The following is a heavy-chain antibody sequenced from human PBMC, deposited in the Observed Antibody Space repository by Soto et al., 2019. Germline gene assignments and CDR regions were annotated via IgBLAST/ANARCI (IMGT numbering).Heavy chain of an antibody. CDR2: VYYDGSP. V-gene: IGHV4-39*01. CDR1: GASVSTSTYH. D-gene: IGHD6-13*01. CDR3: ARHGAAVLYYYGMDV. Sequence: QLQLQESGPGLVKPSETLSLTCTISGASVSTSTYHWGWMRQPPGKGLEWIGTVYYDGSPYYNPSLKSRVTLSVDTSMNQFSLKVPSVTAADTAVYYCARHGAAVLYYYGMDVWGQGTTVTVSS. J-gene: IGHJ6*02.